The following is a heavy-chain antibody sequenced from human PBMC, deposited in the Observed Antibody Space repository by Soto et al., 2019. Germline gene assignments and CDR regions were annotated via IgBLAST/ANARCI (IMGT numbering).Heavy chain of an antibody. J-gene: IGHJ4*02. CDR2: IYYSGST. D-gene: IGHD2-2*02. CDR3: ARGPGDSGRAAIAGDY. V-gene: IGHV4-31*01. Sequence: QVQLQESGPGLVKPPQTLSLTCTVSGGSISSGGYYWSWIRQHPGKGLEWIGYIYYSGSTYYNPSLKSLATKSVDTSKNQSPLSLSSVTAADTAVYYCARGPGDSGRAAIAGDYWGQGTLVTVSS. CDR1: GGSISSGGYY.